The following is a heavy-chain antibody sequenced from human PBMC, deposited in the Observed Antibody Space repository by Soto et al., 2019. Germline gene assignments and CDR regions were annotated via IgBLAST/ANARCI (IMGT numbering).Heavy chain of an antibody. CDR1: GFTVSSYA. V-gene: IGHV3-23*01. J-gene: IGHJ6*03. D-gene: IGHD3-16*01. CDR3: AKALRFTFTTGHYMDV. Sequence: EVQLLESGGGLVQPGGSLRLSCAASGFTVSSYAMSWVRQAPGKGLEWVSVISGSGSTYSADSVKGRFTISRDSSKNTVYLQMNSLRAEDTAVYCAKALRFTFTTGHYMDVWGRGTTVTVSS. CDR2: ISGSGST.